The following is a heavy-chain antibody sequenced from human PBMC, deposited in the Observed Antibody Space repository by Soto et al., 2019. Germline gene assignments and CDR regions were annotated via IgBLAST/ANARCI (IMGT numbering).Heavy chain of an antibody. V-gene: IGHV3-30*04. J-gene: IGHJ4*02. CDR2: LSYDVRNK. Sequence: PGGSLRFSCAASGFTFSSCSMHWVRQSPGKGLEWVAVLSYDVRNKFYADSVKGRFTISRDNAKNTLYLQMNSLRTEDTAVYYCAREYVTGYYNVLGYWGQGTLVTVSS. CDR3: AREYVTGYYNVLGY. D-gene: IGHD3-9*01. CDR1: GFTFSSCS.